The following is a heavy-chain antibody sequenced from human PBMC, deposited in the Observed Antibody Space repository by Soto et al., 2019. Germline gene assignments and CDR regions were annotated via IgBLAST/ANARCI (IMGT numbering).Heavy chain of an antibody. D-gene: IGHD3-22*01. CDR1: GGTFSSYA. CDR3: ARVGFPYDSSGYYFDY. V-gene: IGHV1-69*13. Sequence: SLKVSCKASGGTFSSYAISWVRQAPGQGLEWMGGIIPIFGTANYAQKFQGRVTITADESTSTAYMELSSLRSEDTAVYYCARVGFPYDSSGYYFDYWGQGTLVTVSS. CDR2: IIPIFGTA. J-gene: IGHJ4*02.